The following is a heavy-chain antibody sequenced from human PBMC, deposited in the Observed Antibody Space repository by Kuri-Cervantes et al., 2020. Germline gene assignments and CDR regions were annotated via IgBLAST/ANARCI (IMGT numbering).Heavy chain of an antibody. CDR2: IIPIFGTA. Sequence: SVKVSCKASGGTFSSYAISWVRQAPGQGLEWMGGIIPIFGTANYAQKLQGRVTMTTDTSTSTAYMELRSLRSDDTAVYYCARVVDTAIGGWFDPWGQGTLVTVSS. CDR1: GGTFSSYA. D-gene: IGHD5-18*01. V-gene: IGHV1-69*05. J-gene: IGHJ5*02. CDR3: ARVVDTAIGGWFDP.